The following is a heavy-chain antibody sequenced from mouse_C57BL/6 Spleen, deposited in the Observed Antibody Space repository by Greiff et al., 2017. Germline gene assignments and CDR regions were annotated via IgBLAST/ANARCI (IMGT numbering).Heavy chain of an antibody. Sequence: DVKLQESGPGLVKPSQSLSLTCSVTGYSITSGYYWNWIRQFPGNKLEWMGYISYDGSNNYNPSLKNRISITRDTSKNQFFLTLNSVTTEDTATYYCARDYYYGSSYVAYWGQGTLVTVSA. D-gene: IGHD1-1*01. V-gene: IGHV3-6*01. CDR3: ARDYYYGSSYVAY. CDR2: ISYDGSN. CDR1: GYSITSGYY. J-gene: IGHJ3*01.